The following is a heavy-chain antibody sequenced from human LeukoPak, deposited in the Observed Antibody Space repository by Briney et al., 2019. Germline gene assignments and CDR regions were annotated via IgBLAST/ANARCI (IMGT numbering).Heavy chain of an antibody. V-gene: IGHV3-21*01. CDR1: GFTFSSYS. J-gene: IGHJ5*02. D-gene: IGHD6-13*01. CDR2: ISSSSSYI. Sequence: GGSLRLSCAASGFTFSSYSMNWVRQAPGKGLEWVSSISSSSSYIYYADSVKGRFTISRDNAKNSLYLQMNSLRAEDTAVYYCARDQSRAAAGTDWFDPWGQGTLVTVSS. CDR3: ARDQSRAAAGTDWFDP.